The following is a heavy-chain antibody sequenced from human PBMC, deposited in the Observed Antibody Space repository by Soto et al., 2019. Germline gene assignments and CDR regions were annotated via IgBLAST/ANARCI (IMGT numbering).Heavy chain of an antibody. CDR2: ISYDGSNK. V-gene: IGHV3-30-3*01. J-gene: IGHJ4*02. D-gene: IGHD6-6*01. CDR1: GFTFSSYA. Sequence: QVQLVESGGGVVQPGRSLRLSCAASGFTFSSYAMHWVRQAPGKGLEWVAVISYDGSNKYYADSVKGRFTISRDNSKNTLDLQMNSLRAEDTAVYYCGVAARLFRRTYYFDYWGQGTLVTVSS. CDR3: GVAARLFRRTYYFDY.